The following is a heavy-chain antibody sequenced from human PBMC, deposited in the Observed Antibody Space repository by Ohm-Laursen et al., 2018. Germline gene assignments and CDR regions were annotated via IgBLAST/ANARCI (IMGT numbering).Heavy chain of an antibody. CDR2: IDWDDEK. D-gene: IGHD5-12*01. Sequence: TQTLTLTCTFSGFSLSTSKMCVNWIRQPPGKALEWLGRIDWDDEKYYSTSLKTRLTISKDTSKNQVVLTMTNMDPVDTAMYYCARIVAGPDYFDYWGQGTLVTVS. CDR1: GFSLSTSKMC. CDR3: ARIVAGPDYFDY. J-gene: IGHJ4*02. V-gene: IGHV2-70*11.